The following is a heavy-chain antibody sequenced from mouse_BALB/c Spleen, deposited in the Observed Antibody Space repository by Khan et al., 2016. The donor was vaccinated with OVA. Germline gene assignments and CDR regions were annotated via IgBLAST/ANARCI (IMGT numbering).Heavy chain of an antibody. V-gene: IGHV5-17*02. CDR1: GFTFSSYG. J-gene: IGHJ2*01. D-gene: IGHD1-1*01. Sequence: EVELVESGGGLVQPGGSRKLSCEASGFTFSSYGMHWVRQAPGRGLEWVAYISGDSNTIYYADTVKGRFTISRDNPRNTLFLQMNSLMSEDTSMYYCATSYFYGYYFDYWGPGTTLTVSS. CDR2: ISGDSNTI. CDR3: ATSYFYGYYFDY.